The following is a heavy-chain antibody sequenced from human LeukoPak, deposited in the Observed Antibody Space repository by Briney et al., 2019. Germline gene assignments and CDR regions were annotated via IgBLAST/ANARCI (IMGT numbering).Heavy chain of an antibody. CDR3: ARDRKTGCTTAVCYGGPLAN. Sequence: SQTLSLTCTVSGGSITTGGYYWNWIRQHPGKGLEWIGYIYYSGSTYYNPSLKSRITISVNTSKNQFSLQLSSVTAADTAVYYCARDRKTGCTTAVCYGGPLANWGQGTLVTVSS. J-gene: IGHJ4*02. CDR1: GGSITTGGYY. D-gene: IGHD2-8*01. CDR2: IYYSGST. V-gene: IGHV4-31*03.